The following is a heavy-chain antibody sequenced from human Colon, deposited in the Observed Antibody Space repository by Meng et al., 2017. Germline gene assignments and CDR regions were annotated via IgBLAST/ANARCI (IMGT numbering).Heavy chain of an antibody. CDR2: IYYSGST. CDR3: ARDRKHYGERGWFDP. Sequence: VPLQESGPVLVPPSQTLALTCAVPGGSISSDDYYWSWIRQPPGKGLEWIGYIYYSGSTYSNASLKSRITISIDRSKNQFSLKLSSVTAADTAVYYCARDRKHYGERGWFDPWGQGTLVTVSS. V-gene: IGHV4-30-4*01. CDR1: GGSISSDDYY. D-gene: IGHD4-17*01. J-gene: IGHJ5*02.